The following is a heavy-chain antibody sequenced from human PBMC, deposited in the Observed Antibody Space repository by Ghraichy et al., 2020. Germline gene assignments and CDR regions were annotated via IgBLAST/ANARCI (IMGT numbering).Heavy chain of an antibody. V-gene: IGHV3-21*01. D-gene: IGHD4-11*01. Sequence: GGSLRLSCAASGFTFSSYSMNWVRQAPGKGLEWVSSISSSSSYIYYADSVKGRFTISRDNAKNSLYLQMNSLRAEDTAVYYCAREGVGTVTTGDAFDIWGQGTMVTVSS. CDR2: ISSSSSYI. CDR3: AREGVGTVTTGDAFDI. CDR1: GFTFSSYS. J-gene: IGHJ3*02.